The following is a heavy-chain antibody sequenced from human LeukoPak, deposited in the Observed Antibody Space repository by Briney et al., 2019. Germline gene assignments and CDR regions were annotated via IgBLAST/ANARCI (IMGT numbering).Heavy chain of an antibody. CDR3: ARDAYSYGYDRVFDY. CDR2: ISSSSSTI. J-gene: IGHJ4*02. V-gene: IGHV3-48*04. Sequence: GGSLRLSCAASGFTFSSYWMSWVRQAPGKGLEWVSYISSSSSTIYYADSVKGRFTISRDNAKNSLYLQMNSLRAEDTAVYYCARDAYSYGYDRVFDYWGQGTLVIVSS. D-gene: IGHD5-18*01. CDR1: GFTFSSYW.